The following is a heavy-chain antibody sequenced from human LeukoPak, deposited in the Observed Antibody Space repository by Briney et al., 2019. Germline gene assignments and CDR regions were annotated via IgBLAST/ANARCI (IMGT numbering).Heavy chain of an antibody. J-gene: IGHJ4*02. D-gene: IGHD6-13*01. CDR2: IYYSGST. CDR1: GGSISSSNW. CDR3: ARGGHSIDY. V-gene: IGHV4-4*02. Sequence: SETLSLTCAVSGGSISSSNWWSWVRQPPGKGLEWIGYIYYSGSTNYNPSLKSRVTISVDTSKNQFSLKLSSVTAADTAVYYCARGGHSIDYWGQGTLVTVSS.